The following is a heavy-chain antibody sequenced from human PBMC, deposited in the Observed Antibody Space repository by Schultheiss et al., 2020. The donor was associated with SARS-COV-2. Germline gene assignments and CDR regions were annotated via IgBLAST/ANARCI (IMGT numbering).Heavy chain of an antibody. V-gene: IGHV4-61*01. CDR1: GASVSSGSYY. Sequence: SETLSLTCTVSGASVSSGSYYWSWIRQPPGKGLEWIGEINHSGSTNYNPSLKSRVTISVDTSKNQFSLKLSSVTAADTAVYYCARATTVTTFFYDYYGMDVWGQGTTVTVSS. CDR3: ARATTVTTFFYDYYGMDV. D-gene: IGHD4-11*01. CDR2: INHSGST. J-gene: IGHJ6*02.